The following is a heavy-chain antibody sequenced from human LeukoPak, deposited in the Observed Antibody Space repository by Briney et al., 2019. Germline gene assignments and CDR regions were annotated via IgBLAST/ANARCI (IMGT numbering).Heavy chain of an antibody. V-gene: IGHV3-9*03. J-gene: IGHJ3*02. D-gene: IGHD3-10*01. CDR2: ISWNSGSI. CDR3: AEDLHYGSGSFDAFDI. Sequence: GGSLRLSCAASGFTFDDYAMHWVRQAPGKGLEWVSGISWNSGSIGYADSVKGRFTISRDNAKNSLYLQMNSLRAEDMALYYCAEDLHYGSGSFDAFDIWGQGTMVTVSS. CDR1: GFTFDDYA.